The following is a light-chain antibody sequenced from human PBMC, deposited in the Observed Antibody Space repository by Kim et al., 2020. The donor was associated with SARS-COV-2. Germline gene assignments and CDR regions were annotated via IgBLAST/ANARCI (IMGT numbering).Light chain of an antibody. CDR3: QQYNRWPPYI. V-gene: IGKV3-15*01. Sequence: VAPGERATLYCRASRSVTSNLAWYQQRPGQAPRLLIYGASIRATGIPDRFSGSGSGTEFTLTISSLQPEDFALYYCQQYNRWPPYIFGQGTKLEI. CDR1: RSVTSN. J-gene: IGKJ2*01. CDR2: GAS.